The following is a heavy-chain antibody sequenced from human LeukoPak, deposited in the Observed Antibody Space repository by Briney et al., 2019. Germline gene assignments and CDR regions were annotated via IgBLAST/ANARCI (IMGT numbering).Heavy chain of an antibody. CDR1: DYIFSGQF. CDR2: IDPNSGGT. D-gene: IGHD6-13*01. Sequence: ASVKVSCKASDYIFSGQFIHWVRQAPGQGLEWIGRIDPNSGGTSFAPKFQGRVTMTRDTSISTAYMEVTRLTSDDTAVYYCARRPPMSAADNWLDPWGQGTLVTVSS. V-gene: IGHV1-2*06. CDR3: ARRPPMSAADNWLDP. J-gene: IGHJ5*02.